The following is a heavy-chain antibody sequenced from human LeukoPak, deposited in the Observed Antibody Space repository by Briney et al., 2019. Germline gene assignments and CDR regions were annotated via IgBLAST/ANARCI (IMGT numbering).Heavy chain of an antibody. CDR1: VDTFTGYY. CDR3: VPSASWPDYFDY. Sequence: ASVKVSCKASVDTFTGYYMHCVRQAPGQGLEWMGWINPNSGATNYAQKFQGRVTMTRDTSISTAYIELSRLRSDDTAVFYCVPSASWPDYFDYWGQGTLVTVSS. J-gene: IGHJ4*02. CDR2: INPNSGAT. D-gene: IGHD2-2*01. V-gene: IGHV1-2*02.